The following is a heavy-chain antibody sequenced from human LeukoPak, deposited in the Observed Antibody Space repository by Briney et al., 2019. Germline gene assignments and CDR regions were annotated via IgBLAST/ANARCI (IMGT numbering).Heavy chain of an antibody. CDR3: ASVRAYYYDSSGHTFDY. V-gene: IGHV1-2*02. Sequence: ASVKVSCKASGYTFIGYYMHWVRQAPGQGLEWMGWINPNSGGTNYAQKFQGRVTMTRDTSISTAYMELSRLRSDDTAVYYCASVRAYYYDSSGHTFDYWGQGTLVTVSS. CDR2: INPNSGGT. D-gene: IGHD3-22*01. CDR1: GYTFIGYY. J-gene: IGHJ4*02.